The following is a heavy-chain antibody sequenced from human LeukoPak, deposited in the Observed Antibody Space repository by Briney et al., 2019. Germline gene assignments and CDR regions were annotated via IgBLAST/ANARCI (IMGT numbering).Heavy chain of an antibody. CDR2: IYGGGST. CDR1: GFTLSNND. J-gene: IGHJ4*02. V-gene: IGHV3-66*01. D-gene: IGHD3-3*01. CDR3: AREFFGGRRSGPGSFDY. Sequence: GGALRLSCAASGFTLSNNDMSWVRQAPGKGLEWVSVIYGGGSTYYADSVRGRFIISRDNSKNTLYLQMNSLRADDTAVYYCAREFFGGRRSGPGSFDYWGQGTVVTVSP.